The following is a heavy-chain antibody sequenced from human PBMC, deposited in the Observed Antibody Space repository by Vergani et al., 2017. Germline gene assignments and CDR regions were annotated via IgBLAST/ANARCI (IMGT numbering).Heavy chain of an antibody. CDR3: ARDLDAGAGGGYGMDV. V-gene: IGHV4-61*02. J-gene: IGHJ6*02. D-gene: IGHD2-8*02. CDR1: GGSISSGSYY. CDR2: IYTSGST. Sequence: QVQLQESGPGLVKPSQTLSLTCTVSGGSISSGSYYWSWIRQPAGKGLEWIGRIYTSGSTNYNPSLKSRDTISVDTSKNQFSLKLSSVTAADTAVYYCARDLDAGAGGGYGMDVWGQGTTVTVSS.